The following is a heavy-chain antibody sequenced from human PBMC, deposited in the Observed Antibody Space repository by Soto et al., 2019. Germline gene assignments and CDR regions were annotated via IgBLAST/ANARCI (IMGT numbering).Heavy chain of an antibody. CDR3: ARVPGP. J-gene: IGHJ2*01. CDR1: GGSISSGGYS. V-gene: IGHV4-30-2*01. Sequence: QLQLQESGSGLVKPSQTLSLTCAVSGGSISSGGYSWSWIRQPPGKGLEWIGYIYHSGSTYYNPSPXSXXTTSVDSSKNQFSLNLSSVTAADTAVYYWARVPGPWGRGTLVTVSS. CDR2: IYHSGST.